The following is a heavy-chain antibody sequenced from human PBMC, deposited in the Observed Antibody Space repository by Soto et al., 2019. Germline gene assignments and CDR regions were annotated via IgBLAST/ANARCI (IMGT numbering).Heavy chain of an antibody. CDR3: ARSGSGSYYPTTFDY. V-gene: IGHV4-31*03. D-gene: IGHD3-10*01. Sequence: QVQLQESGPGLVKPSQTLSLTCTVSGGSISSAGHNWSWIRQHPGKGLEWIGYIYYSGSTYYNPSLKSRVTTSVDTSKNQFSLTLSSVTAADTAVYYCARSGSGSYYPTTFDYWGQGSLVTVSS. J-gene: IGHJ4*02. CDR2: IYYSGST. CDR1: GGSISSAGHN.